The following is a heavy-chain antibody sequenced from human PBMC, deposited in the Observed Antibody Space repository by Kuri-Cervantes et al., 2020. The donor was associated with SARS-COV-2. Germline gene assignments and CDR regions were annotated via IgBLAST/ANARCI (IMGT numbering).Heavy chain of an antibody. D-gene: IGHD5-24*01. J-gene: IGHJ4*02. CDR3: AKDTRWLQSYTFAY. V-gene: IGHV3-23*01. CDR2: ISASGGSP. Sequence: GGSLRLSCAASGFTFSSYAMSWVRQAPGKGLEWVSAISASGGSPYYADSVKGRVTISRDNSKNTLYLQMNSLRADDTAVYYCAKDTRWLQSYTFAYWGQGTLVHVAS. CDR1: GFTFSSYA.